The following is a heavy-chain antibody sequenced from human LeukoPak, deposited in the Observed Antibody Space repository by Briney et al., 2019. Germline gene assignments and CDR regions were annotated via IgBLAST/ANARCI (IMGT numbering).Heavy chain of an antibody. CDR1: GFTFSSYW. CDR3: AKNKHYDFWSGYLFDY. D-gene: IGHD3-3*01. V-gene: IGHV3-7*03. Sequence: PGGSLRLSCAASGFTFSSYWMSWVRQAPGKGLEWVANIKQDGSEKYYVDSVKGRFTISRDNAKNSLYLQMNSLRAEDTAVYYCAKNKHYDFWSGYLFDYWGQGTLVTVSS. J-gene: IGHJ4*02. CDR2: IKQDGSEK.